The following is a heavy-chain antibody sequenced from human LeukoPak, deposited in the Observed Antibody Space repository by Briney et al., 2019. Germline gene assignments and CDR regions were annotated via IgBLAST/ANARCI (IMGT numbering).Heavy chain of an antibody. Sequence: ASVKVSCKASGYTFTSYAMNWVRQAPGQGLEWMGWISAYNDNTNYAQKLQDRITMTTDTSTSTAYMELSSLRSEDTAVYYCASPSEGLIDYYYYYMDVWGKGTTVTVSS. CDR2: ISAYNDNT. J-gene: IGHJ6*03. D-gene: IGHD3-22*01. CDR3: ASPSEGLIDYYYYYMDV. V-gene: IGHV1-18*01. CDR1: GYTFTSYA.